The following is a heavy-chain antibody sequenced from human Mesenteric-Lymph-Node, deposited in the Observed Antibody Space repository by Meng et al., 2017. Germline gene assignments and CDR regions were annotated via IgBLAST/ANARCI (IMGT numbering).Heavy chain of an antibody. CDR3: TKDRTPDGVWPFDY. V-gene: IGHV3-23*01. CDR2: IYGDASGP. Sequence: GGSLRLSCATSGFIFRKYSMSWVRQARGKGLEWVSGIYGDASGPFYAASVKGRFTISRDNSRNTLYLQMDSLRAEDTAVYYCTKDRTPDGVWPFDYWGQGTLVTVSS. CDR1: GFIFRKYS. J-gene: IGHJ4*02. D-gene: IGHD4-17*01.